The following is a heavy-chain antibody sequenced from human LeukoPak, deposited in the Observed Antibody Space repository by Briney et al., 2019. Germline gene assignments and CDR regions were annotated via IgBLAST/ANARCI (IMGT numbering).Heavy chain of an antibody. J-gene: IGHJ4*02. CDR2: IIPILGIA. CDR1: GGTFSSYA. V-gene: IGHV1-69*04. D-gene: IGHD1-26*01. CDR3: ARAGMGGATDYFDY. Sequence: VASVKVSCKAPGGTFSSYAISRVRQTPGAGREWRGKIIPILGIANYAQKSQGSVTIRVDKSTSTAYMELSSLRSEDTAVYYCARAGMGGATDYFDYWGQGTLVTVSS.